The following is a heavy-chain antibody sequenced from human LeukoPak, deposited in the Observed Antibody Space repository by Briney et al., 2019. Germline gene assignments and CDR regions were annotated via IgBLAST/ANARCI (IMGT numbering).Heavy chain of an antibody. CDR2: IYYSGST. J-gene: IGHJ4*02. V-gene: IGHV4-59*01. Sequence: SETLSLTCTVSGGSISSYYWSWIRQPPGKGLEWIGYIYYSGSTNYNPSLKSRVTISVDTSKNQFSLKLSSVTAADTAVYYCARDSDYWGQGTLVSVSS. CDR1: GGSISSYY. CDR3: ARDSDY.